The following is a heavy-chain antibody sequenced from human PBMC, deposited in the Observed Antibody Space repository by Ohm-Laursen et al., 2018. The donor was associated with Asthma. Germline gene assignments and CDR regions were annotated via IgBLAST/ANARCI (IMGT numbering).Heavy chain of an antibody. CDR1: GFTFSSYG. CDR2: ISYDGSNK. Sequence: SLRLSCAASGFTFSSYGMHWVRQAPGKGLEWVAVISYDGSNKYYADSVKGRFTISRDNSKNTLYLQMNSLRAGDTAVYYCAKREGMDVWGQGTTVTVSS. CDR3: AKREGMDV. J-gene: IGHJ6*02. V-gene: IGHV3-30*18.